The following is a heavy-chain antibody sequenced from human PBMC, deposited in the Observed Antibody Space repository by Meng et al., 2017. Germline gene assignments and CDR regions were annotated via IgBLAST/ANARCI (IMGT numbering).Heavy chain of an antibody. CDR3: ATDRITGTRYPTDY. CDR1: GFPFSSSA. J-gene: IGHJ4*02. Sequence: GGSLRRSCAVSGFPFSSSAMTWIRQAPGKGLEWVSGVTHSGDIIYYAGSVKGRFTISRDNSKNTLYLQMSSLTAEDTAIYYCATDRITGTRYPTDYWGQGTLVTVSS. V-gene: IGHV3-23*01. D-gene: IGHD1-20*01. CDR2: VTHSGDII.